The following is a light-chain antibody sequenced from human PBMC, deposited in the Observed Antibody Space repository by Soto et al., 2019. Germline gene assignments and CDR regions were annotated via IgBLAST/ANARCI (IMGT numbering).Light chain of an antibody. CDR1: QGISSY. J-gene: IGKJ2*01. CDR2: AAS. V-gene: IGKV1-9*01. Sequence: IQLTQPPSSLSASVGDRVTITCRASQGISSYLAWYQQKPGQAPKLLIYAASTLQGGVPSRFSVSGSWTDFTLTISSLQPEDFATYYCQQLNSYPPTFGQGTKVEIK. CDR3: QQLNSYPPT.